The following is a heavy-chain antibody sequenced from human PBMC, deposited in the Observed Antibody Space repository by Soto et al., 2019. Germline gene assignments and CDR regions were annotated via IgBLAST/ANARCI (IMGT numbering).Heavy chain of an antibody. CDR3: ARDRDSSGYYLERYFDY. J-gene: IGHJ4*02. CDR1: GGSISSGSYY. Sequence: QVQLQESGPGLVKPSQTLSLTCTVSGGSISSGSYYWSWIRQHPGKGMEWIGYIYYSGSTYYNPSLKSRVTISVDTSKNQFSLKLSSVTAADTAVYYCARDRDSSGYYLERYFDYWGQGTLVTVSS. V-gene: IGHV4-31*03. D-gene: IGHD3-22*01. CDR2: IYYSGST.